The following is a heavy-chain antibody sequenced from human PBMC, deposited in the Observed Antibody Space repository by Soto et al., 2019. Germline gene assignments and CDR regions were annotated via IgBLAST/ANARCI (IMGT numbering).Heavy chain of an antibody. J-gene: IGHJ4*02. D-gene: IGHD6-13*01. CDR1: GFTFDDYA. CDR3: AKDIGIAAAGGPIDY. CDR2: ISWNSGSI. V-gene: IGHV3-9*01. Sequence: EVQLVESGGGLVQPGRSLRLSCAASGFTFDDYAMHWVRQAPGKGLEWVSGISWNSGSIGYADSVKGRFTISRDNAKNSLYLQMNRLRAEDTALYYCAKDIGIAAAGGPIDYWGQGTLVTVSS.